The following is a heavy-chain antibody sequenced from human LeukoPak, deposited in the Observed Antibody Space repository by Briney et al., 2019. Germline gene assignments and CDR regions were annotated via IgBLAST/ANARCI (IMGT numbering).Heavy chain of an antibody. CDR1: GGSISSYY. CDR3: ARDRSGVGYSFDY. J-gene: IGHJ4*02. D-gene: IGHD5-12*01. CDR2: IYYSGST. V-gene: IGHV4-59*01. Sequence: SEALSLTCTVSGGSISSYYWSWIRQPPGKGPEWIGYIYYSGSTKYNPSLKSRVTISVDTSKNQFSLKLSSVTAADTAVYYCARDRSGVGYSFDYWGQGTLVTVSS.